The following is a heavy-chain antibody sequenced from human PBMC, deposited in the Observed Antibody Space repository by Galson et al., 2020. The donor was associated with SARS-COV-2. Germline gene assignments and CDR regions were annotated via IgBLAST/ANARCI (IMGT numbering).Heavy chain of an antibody. V-gene: IGHV3-23*01. Sequence: SCAASGFTFTTYAMSWVRQAPGKGLKWVATISGSGATTYYADSAKGRFTISKDNSKNTLNLQINSLRLEDTAVYYCAKSSERVSITVYVVSFPEHFDYWGPGTLVTVSS. CDR2: ISGSGATT. D-gene: IGHD3-22*01. CDR1: GFTFTTYA. J-gene: IGHJ4*02. CDR3: AKSSERVSITVYVVSFPEHFDY.